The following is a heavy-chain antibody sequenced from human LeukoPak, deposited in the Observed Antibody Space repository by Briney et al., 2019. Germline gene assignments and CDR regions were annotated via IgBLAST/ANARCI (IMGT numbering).Heavy chain of an antibody. CDR3: ARAYGARPYYYFDY. J-gene: IGHJ4*02. V-gene: IGHV4-39*01. CDR1: GGSISSNGYY. Sequence: PSETLSLTCSVSGGSISSNGYYWGWIRQPPGKGLEWIGAIYYSGSAYYNPSLKSRVTISVDTSKNQFSLKVTSVTAADTAVYYCARAYGARPYYYFDYWGQGTLDTVSS. D-gene: IGHD4-17*01. CDR2: IYYSGSA.